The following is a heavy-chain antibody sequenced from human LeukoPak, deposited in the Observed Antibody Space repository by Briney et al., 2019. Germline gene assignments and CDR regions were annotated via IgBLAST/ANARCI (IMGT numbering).Heavy chain of an antibody. D-gene: IGHD4-17*01. V-gene: IGHV1-46*01. CDR3: ARDSARIYGDYISLDY. Sequence: GASVKVSCKASGYTFTSYYMHWVRQAPGQGLEWMGIINPSGGSTSYAQKFQGGVTMTRDTSTSTVYMELSSLRSEDTAVYYCARDSARIYGDYISLDYWGQGTLVTVSS. CDR1: GYTFTSYY. J-gene: IGHJ4*02. CDR2: INPSGGST.